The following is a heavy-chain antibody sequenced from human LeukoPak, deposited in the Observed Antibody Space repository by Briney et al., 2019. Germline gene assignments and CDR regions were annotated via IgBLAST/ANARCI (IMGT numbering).Heavy chain of an antibody. D-gene: IGHD6-19*01. Sequence: PSETLSLTCTVSGGSISSYYWSWIRQPAGKGLEWIGRIYTSGSTNYNPSLKRLATMSVDTSKNQYSLKLSSVTAADTAVYYCAGGYSSGWYWDNWGQGTLVTVSS. CDR1: GGSISSYY. CDR2: IYTSGST. J-gene: IGHJ4*01. CDR3: AGGYSSGWYWDN. V-gene: IGHV4-4*07.